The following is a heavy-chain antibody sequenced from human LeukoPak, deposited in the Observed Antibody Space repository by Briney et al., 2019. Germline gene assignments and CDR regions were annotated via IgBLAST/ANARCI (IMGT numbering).Heavy chain of an antibody. CDR3: AKSPRIQLWFLVDY. D-gene: IGHD5-18*01. CDR2: ISYDGSNK. Sequence: QPGGSLRLSCAASGFTFSSYGMHWVRQAPGKGLEWVAVISYDGSNKYYADSVKGRFTISRDNSKNTLYLQMNSLRAEDTAVYYCAKSPRIQLWFLVDYWGQGTLVTVSS. J-gene: IGHJ4*02. V-gene: IGHV3-30*18. CDR1: GFTFSSYG.